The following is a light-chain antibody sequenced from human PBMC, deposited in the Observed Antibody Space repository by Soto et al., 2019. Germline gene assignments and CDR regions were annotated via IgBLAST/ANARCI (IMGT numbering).Light chain of an antibody. Sequence: NQLNQSPSSLAASLGDRITITCRARQGISRALAWYQQKPGKAPKLLIYDASSLESGVPSRFSGSGSGTDFTLTISSLQPEDFATYYCQQFNSYPPLTFGGGTKVEIK. CDR3: QQFNSYPPLT. J-gene: IGKJ4*01. V-gene: IGKV1-13*02. CDR2: DAS. CDR1: QGISRA.